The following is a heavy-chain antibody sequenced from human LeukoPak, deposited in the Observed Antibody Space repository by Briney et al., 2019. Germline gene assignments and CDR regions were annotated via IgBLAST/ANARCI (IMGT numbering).Heavy chain of an antibody. CDR1: GFTVSSNY. V-gene: IGHV3-66*01. D-gene: IGHD1-7*01. CDR2: IYTDGTT. CDR3: ARGMSGNYPNILDY. Sequence: GGSLRLSCAASGFTVSSNYMSWVRQAPGKGLEWVSVIYTDGTTYYIDSVRGRFTISKDGSKNTLYLHMNSLRAEDTAVYYCARGMSGNYPNILDYWGQGTLVTVSS. J-gene: IGHJ4*02.